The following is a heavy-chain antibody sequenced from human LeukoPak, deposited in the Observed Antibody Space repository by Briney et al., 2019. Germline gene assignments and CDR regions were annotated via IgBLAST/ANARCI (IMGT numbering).Heavy chain of an antibody. CDR2: ISSSSSTI. V-gene: IGHV3-48*04. D-gene: IGHD6-19*01. J-gene: IGHJ4*02. CDR1: GFTFSSYS. Sequence: GGPLRLSCAASGFTFSSYSMNWVRQAPGKGLEWVSYISSSSSTIYYADSVKGRFTISRDNSKNTLFLQVNSLRAEDTAVYYCAKDARRTFGLSSGLYRGSYYFDYWGQGTLVTVSS. CDR3: AKDARRTFGLSSGLYRGSYYFDY.